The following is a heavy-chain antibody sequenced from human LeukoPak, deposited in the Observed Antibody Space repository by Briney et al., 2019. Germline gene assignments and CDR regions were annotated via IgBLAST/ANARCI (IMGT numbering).Heavy chain of an antibody. CDR2: IRSKGYGGTT. CDR3: TSCSWYYYYGMDV. CDR1: GFTFCDYD. Sequence: GGSLRLSCTASGFTFCDYDMSWVRQAPGKGGEWVGFIRSKGYGGTTEYGASVKGKFTISRDDSKSIAYLQMNSLKTEDTAVYYCTSCSWYYYYGMDVWGQGTTVTVSS. J-gene: IGHJ6*02. V-gene: IGHV3-49*04. D-gene: IGHD6-13*01.